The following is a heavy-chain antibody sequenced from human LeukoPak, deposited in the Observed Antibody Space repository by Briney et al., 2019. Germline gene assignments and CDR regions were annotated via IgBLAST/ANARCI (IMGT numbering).Heavy chain of an antibody. Sequence: PGGSLRLSCAASGFTVSSNYMSWVRQAPGKGLEWVSVIYSGGSTYYADSVKGRFTISRDNAKNSLYLQMNSLRAEDTAVYYCARENKNRSPAFDIWGQGTMVTVSS. CDR1: GFTVSSNY. V-gene: IGHV3-53*01. CDR2: IYSGGST. D-gene: IGHD1-14*01. J-gene: IGHJ3*02. CDR3: ARENKNRSPAFDI.